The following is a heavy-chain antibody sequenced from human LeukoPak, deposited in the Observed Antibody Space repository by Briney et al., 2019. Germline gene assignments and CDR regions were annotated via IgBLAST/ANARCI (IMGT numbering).Heavy chain of an antibody. CDR2: IYHSGST. Sequence: SETLSLTCTVSGGSISSGGYYWSWIRQPPGKGLEWIGYIYHSGSTYYNPSLKSRVTISVDRSKNQFSLKLSSVTAADTAVYYCARDRVIPKNSGYGIGGSDYWGQGTLVTVSS. D-gene: IGHD5-12*01. J-gene: IGHJ4*02. CDR1: GGSISSGGYY. V-gene: IGHV4-30-2*01. CDR3: ARDRVIPKNSGYGIGGSDY.